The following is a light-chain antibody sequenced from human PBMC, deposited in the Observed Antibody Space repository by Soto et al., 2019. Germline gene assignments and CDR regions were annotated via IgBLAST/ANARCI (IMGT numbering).Light chain of an antibody. CDR1: QSLTNSF. Sequence: EFVLTQSPGTLSLSPGERATLSCGASQSLTNSFIAWYQQRPGQAPRLLIYDTSSRASGIPDRFSGSGSGTDFTLTISRLETEDFAVFYCQQYGTSGTFGQGTKVDIK. CDR3: QQYGTSGT. V-gene: IGKV3-20*01. J-gene: IGKJ1*01. CDR2: DTS.